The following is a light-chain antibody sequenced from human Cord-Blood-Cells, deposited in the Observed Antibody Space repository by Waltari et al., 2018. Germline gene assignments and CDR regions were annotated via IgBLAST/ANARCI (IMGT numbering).Light chain of an antibody. CDR1: SSDVGSYNL. Sequence: QSALTQPASVSGSPGQSITLSCTGTSSDVGSYNLVSWYQQHPGKPPKLMIYEGSKRPSGVSNRFSGSKSGNTASLTISGLQAEDEADYYCCSYAGSSTWVFGGGTKLTVL. CDR3: CSYAGSSTWV. CDR2: EGS. J-gene: IGLJ3*02. V-gene: IGLV2-23*01.